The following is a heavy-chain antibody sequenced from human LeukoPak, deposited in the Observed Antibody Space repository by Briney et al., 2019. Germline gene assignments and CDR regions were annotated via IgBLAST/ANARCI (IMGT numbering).Heavy chain of an antibody. D-gene: IGHD6-13*01. V-gene: IGHV3-23*01. Sequence: RGFLRLSCAASGCTSSRDVMTWVRQAPGKGLEWVPVISGSGGSTYYADSVKGRFTISRDNDKNTLYLQMSSLRAEDTALYHRAKAPPVYSSTWFRCYFDYWGQGTLVTVSS. CDR3: AKAPPVYSSTWFRCYFDY. CDR1: GCTSSRDV. J-gene: IGHJ4*02. CDR2: ISGSGGST.